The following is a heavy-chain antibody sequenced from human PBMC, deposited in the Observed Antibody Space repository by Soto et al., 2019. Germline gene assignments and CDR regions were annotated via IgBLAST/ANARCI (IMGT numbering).Heavy chain of an antibody. Sequence: GGSLRLSCAASGLTFSNYYMNWVRQAPGKGLEWVSSITSSGGDIYYADSVKGRFTISRDNAKNSLYLQMNSLRAEDTAVYYCAGTYDSLDYWGQGTLVTVSS. CDR2: ITSSGGDI. V-gene: IGHV3-21*01. CDR3: AGTYDSLDY. J-gene: IGHJ4*02. CDR1: GLTFSNYY. D-gene: IGHD3-9*01.